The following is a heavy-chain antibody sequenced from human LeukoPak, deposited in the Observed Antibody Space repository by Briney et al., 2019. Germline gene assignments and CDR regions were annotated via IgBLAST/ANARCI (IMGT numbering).Heavy chain of an antibody. D-gene: IGHD6-19*01. CDR2: ISSSGSTI. V-gene: IGHV3-11*01. J-gene: IGHJ4*02. Sequence: GGSLRLSCAASGFTFSNAWMSWIRQAPGKGLEWVSYISSSGSTIYYADSVKGRFTISRDNAKNSLYLQMNSLRAEDTAVYYCAREGKYSSGRWGDYFDYWGQGTLVTVSS. CDR1: GFTFSNAW. CDR3: AREGKYSSGRWGDYFDY.